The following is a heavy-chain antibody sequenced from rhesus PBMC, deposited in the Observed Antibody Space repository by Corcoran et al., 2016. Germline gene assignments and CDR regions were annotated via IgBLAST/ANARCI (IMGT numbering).Heavy chain of an antibody. CDR3: ATGRYSGSLRWYSNFDY. J-gene: IGHJ4*01. CDR2: VDPEDGEA. D-gene: IGHD6-25*01. CDR1: GYTFTDYY. Sequence: EVQLVQSGAEVKKPGASVKISCKASGYTFTDYYLHWVRQAPVKGVEWMGRVDPEDGEAIHGQKFQDNVTITAETCTDTAYMELSSLRSEDTAGYYCATGRYSGSLRWYSNFDYWGQGVLVTVSS. V-gene: IGHV1-111*02.